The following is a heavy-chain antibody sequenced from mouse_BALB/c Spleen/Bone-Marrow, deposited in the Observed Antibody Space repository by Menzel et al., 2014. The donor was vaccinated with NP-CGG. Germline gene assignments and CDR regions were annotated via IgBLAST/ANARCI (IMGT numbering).Heavy chain of an antibody. CDR2: INPSNGGT. V-gene: IGHV1S81*02. CDR3: TRYGNYYFDY. CDR1: GYTFTSYY. D-gene: IGHD2-1*01. J-gene: IGHJ2*01. Sequence: QVQLQQSGAELVKPGASVKLSCKASGYTFTSYYMYWVKQRPGQGLEWIGEINPSNGGTNFNEKFKSKATLTVDKSSCTAYMQLSSLTSEDSAVYYCTRYGNYYFDYWGQGTTLTVSS.